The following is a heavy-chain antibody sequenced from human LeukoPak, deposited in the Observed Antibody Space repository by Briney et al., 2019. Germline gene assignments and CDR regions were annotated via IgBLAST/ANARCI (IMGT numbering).Heavy chain of an antibody. CDR1: GFTFSSYG. J-gene: IGHJ4*02. CDR2: ISYDGSNK. D-gene: IGHD5-24*01. V-gene: IGHV3-30*03. Sequence: PGGSLRLSCAASGFTFSSYGMHWVRQAPGKGLEWVAVISYDGSNKYYADSVKGRFTISRDNSKNTLYLQMNSLRAEDTAVYYCARGKHPRSLDYWGQGTLVTVSS. CDR3: ARGKHPRSLDY.